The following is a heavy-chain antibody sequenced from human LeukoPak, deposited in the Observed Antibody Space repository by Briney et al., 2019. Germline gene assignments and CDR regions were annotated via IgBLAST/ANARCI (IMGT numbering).Heavy chain of an antibody. CDR2: IYYSGST. J-gene: IGHJ6*03. D-gene: IGHD3-10*01. CDR1: GYSISSGYY. CDR3: ARVTYRGDYYMDV. Sequence: SETLSLTCTVSGYSISSGYYWGWIRQPPGKGLEWIGYIYYSGSTNYNPSLKSRVTMSVDTSKNQFSLKLSSVTAADTAVYYCARVTYRGDYYMDVWGKGTTVTISS. V-gene: IGHV4-61*05.